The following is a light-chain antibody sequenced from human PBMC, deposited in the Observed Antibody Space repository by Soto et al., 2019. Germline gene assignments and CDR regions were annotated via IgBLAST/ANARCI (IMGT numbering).Light chain of an antibody. CDR3: QVWDSSTVV. J-gene: IGLJ2*01. V-gene: IGLV3-9*01. CDR2: RDN. CDR1: NIGTKS. Sequence: SYELTQPLSVSVALGQTARITCGANNIGTKSVHWYQQKPGQAPVLVIYRDNNRPSGIPERFSGSNSGNTATLTISRAQAGDEADYSCQVWDSSTVVFGGGTKVTVL.